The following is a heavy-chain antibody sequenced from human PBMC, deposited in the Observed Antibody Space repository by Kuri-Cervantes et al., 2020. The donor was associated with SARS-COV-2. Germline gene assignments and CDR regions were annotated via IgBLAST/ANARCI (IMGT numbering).Heavy chain of an antibody. Sequence: SVKVSCKVSGGTFKKYVMNWARQAPEQGLEWMGRIIPVIGTPNYAQNFQGRVTITADKSTGTAYMELSSLRSEDTAVYYCVHSTPPRPGGWSLDDWGQGTLVTVSS. CDR3: VHSTPPRPGGWSLDD. V-gene: IGHV1-69*04. D-gene: IGHD6-6*01. CDR2: IIPVIGTP. CDR1: GGTFKKYV. J-gene: IGHJ1*01.